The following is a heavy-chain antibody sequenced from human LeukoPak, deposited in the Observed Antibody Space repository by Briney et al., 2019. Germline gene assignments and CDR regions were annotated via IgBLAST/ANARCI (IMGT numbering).Heavy chain of an antibody. Sequence: PSETLSLTCTASGGSISSYYWSWIRQPAGKGLEWIGRIYTSGSTNYNPSLKSRVTMSVDTSKNQFSLKLSSVTAADTAVYYCARTEGGYCSGGSCYSNWFDPWGQGTLVTVSS. CDR1: GGSISSYY. CDR2: IYTSGST. D-gene: IGHD2-15*01. V-gene: IGHV4-4*07. CDR3: ARTEGGYCSGGSCYSNWFDP. J-gene: IGHJ5*02.